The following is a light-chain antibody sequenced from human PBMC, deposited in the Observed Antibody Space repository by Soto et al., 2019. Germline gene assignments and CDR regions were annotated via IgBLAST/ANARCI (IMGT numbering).Light chain of an antibody. J-gene: IGKJ4*01. CDR1: QNIVSRY. V-gene: IGKV1-39*01. CDR3: QQTHSSPLT. Sequence: DIQMTQSPSSLSASVGHRVTITCRASQNIVSRYLSWYQQRPGRAPNLLISGAFNLQSGVPSRFSGSGSGTDFTLTISSVQPEDFATYFCQQTHSSPLTFGGGTKVEIK. CDR2: GAF.